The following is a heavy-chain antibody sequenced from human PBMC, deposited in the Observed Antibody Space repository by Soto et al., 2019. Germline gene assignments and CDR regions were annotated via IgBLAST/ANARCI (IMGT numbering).Heavy chain of an antibody. J-gene: IGHJ4*02. CDR3: GKVFTFPEVWGIFDS. Sequence: PGGSLRLSCAASGFTFYIYGMNWVRQAPGKGLEWVSGISASRVGRASTYYADSVKGRFTISRDNSKNTLYLQMDSLRADDTAVYYCGKVFTFPEVWGIFDSGGQGPLAPVSS. CDR2: ISASRVGRAST. D-gene: IGHD3-16*01. V-gene: IGHV3-23*01. CDR1: GFTFYIYG.